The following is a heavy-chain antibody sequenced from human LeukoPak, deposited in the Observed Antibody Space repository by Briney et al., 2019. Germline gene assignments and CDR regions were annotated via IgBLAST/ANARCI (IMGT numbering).Heavy chain of an antibody. D-gene: IGHD6-13*01. J-gene: IGHJ4*02. CDR2: INTNTGNP. Sequence: ASVKVSCKASGYTFTSYAMNWVRQAPGQGLERMGWINTNTGNPTYAQGFTGRFVFSLDTSVSTAYLQISSLKAEDTAVYYCARESPPYYSSSWYGVDYWGQGTLVTVSS. CDR1: GYTFTSYA. V-gene: IGHV7-4-1*02. CDR3: ARESPPYYSSSWYGVDY.